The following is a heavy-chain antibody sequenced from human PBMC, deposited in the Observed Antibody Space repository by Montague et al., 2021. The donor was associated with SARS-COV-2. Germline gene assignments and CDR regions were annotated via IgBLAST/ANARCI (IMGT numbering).Heavy chain of an antibody. CDR3: ARIGGWSGAF. Sequence: TLSLTCTVSGGSISSGDYYWSWIRHHPGKGLEWIGYIYYSGTTYYNPSLKSRVTISVDTSKNQFSLMLSSVTAADTAVYYCARIGGWSGAFWGQGTLVTVSS. V-gene: IGHV4-30-4*08. CDR1: GGSISSGDYY. D-gene: IGHD3/OR15-3a*01. CDR2: IYYSGTT. J-gene: IGHJ4*02.